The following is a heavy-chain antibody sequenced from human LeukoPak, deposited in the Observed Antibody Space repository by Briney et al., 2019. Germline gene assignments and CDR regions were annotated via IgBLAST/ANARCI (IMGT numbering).Heavy chain of an antibody. J-gene: IGHJ6*03. CDR1: GGSIRGYY. CDR2: IYYSGST. Sequence: SETLSLTCTVSGGSIRGYYWSWVRRPPGKGLEWIAYIYYSGSTNYNPSLKSRVTISLDTSKNQFSLKLSSVTAADTAVYYCARVVIYCSSTSCFYMDVWGKGTTVTVSS. V-gene: IGHV4-59*01. CDR3: ARVVIYCSSTSCFYMDV. D-gene: IGHD2-2*01.